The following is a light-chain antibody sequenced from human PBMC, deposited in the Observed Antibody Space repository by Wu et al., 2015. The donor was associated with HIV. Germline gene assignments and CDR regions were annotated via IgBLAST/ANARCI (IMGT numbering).Light chain of an antibody. V-gene: IGKV3-11*01. CDR3: QQYNDWPRT. Sequence: EIVLTQSPDTLSLSPGERATLSCRASQSVSNYLVWYQQKPGQAPRLLIYDASNRATGIPARFSGSGSGTEFTLSISSLQSEDFAVYYCQQYNDWPRTFGQGTKVEIK. CDR2: DAS. J-gene: IGKJ1*01. CDR1: QSVSNY.